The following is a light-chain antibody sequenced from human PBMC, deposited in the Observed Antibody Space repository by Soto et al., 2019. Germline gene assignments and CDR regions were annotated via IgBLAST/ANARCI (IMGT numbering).Light chain of an antibody. J-gene: IGLJ1*01. CDR2: EVS. CDR1: SSDVGSYIL. Sequence: QSVLTQPASVSGSPGQSITISCTGTSSDVGSYILVSWYQQHPGKAPKLMIYEVSKRPSGVSNRFSGSKSGNTASLTISGLQPEDEADYYCCSYTTSNTRQIVFGTGTKVTV. CDR3: CSYTTSNTRQIV. V-gene: IGLV2-14*02.